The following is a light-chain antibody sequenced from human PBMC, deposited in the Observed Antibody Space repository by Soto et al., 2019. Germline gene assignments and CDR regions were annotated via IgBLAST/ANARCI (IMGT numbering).Light chain of an antibody. CDR2: DAS. V-gene: IGKV3-11*01. CDR3: PQRSNLPWT. Sequence: EIVLTQSPATLSLSPGERATLSCRASQSVSSYLAWYQQKPGQAPRLLIYDASNRATGIPARFSGSGSGTDFTLTISSLEPEDFAVYYCPQRSNLPWTFGQGTKVEIK. J-gene: IGKJ1*01. CDR1: QSVSSY.